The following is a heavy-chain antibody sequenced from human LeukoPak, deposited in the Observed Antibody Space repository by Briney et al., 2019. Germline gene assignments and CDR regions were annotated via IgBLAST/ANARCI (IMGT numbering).Heavy chain of an antibody. J-gene: IGHJ5*02. CDR1: GDSINNNNYY. CDR2: GSDSGGT. D-gene: IGHD5-12*01. CDR3: AKNGQSGFSFDP. V-gene: IGHV4-39*07. Sequence: SETLSLTCTVSGDSINNNNYYWGWVRQPPGKGLEWTGEGSDSGGTKFNPSLKSRVTISADTSKNQFSLKLSSVTAADTAVYHCAKNGQSGFSFDPWGQGTQVTVSS.